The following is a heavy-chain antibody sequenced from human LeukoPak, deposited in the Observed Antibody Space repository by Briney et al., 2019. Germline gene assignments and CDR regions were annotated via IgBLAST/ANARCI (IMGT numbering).Heavy chain of an antibody. V-gene: IGHV3-33*01. CDR1: GFTFSSYG. D-gene: IGHD6-13*01. J-gene: IGHJ5*02. CDR2: IWYDGSNK. CDR3: ARAGPTAANNGFDP. Sequence: GGSLRLSCAASGFTFSSYGMHWVRQAPGKGLEWVAVIWYDGSNKYYADSVKGRFTISRDNSKNTLYLQMNSLRAEDTAVYYCARAGPTAANNGFDPWGQGTLVTVSS.